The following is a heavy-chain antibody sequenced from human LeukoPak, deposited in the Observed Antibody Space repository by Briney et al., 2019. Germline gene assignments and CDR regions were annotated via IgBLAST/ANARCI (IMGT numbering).Heavy chain of an antibody. V-gene: IGHV3-30*04. CDR1: GLTFSSYA. D-gene: IGHD3-22*01. CDR2: ISYDGSNK. J-gene: IGHJ4*02. Sequence: GGSLRLSCAASGLTFSSYAMHWVRQAPGKGLEWVAVISYDGSNKYYADSVKGRFTISRHNSKNTLHLQMNSLRAEDTAVYYCARDGVPSGSLNYYDSSGYFDYSGQGTLVTVSS. CDR3: ARDGVPSGSLNYYDSSGYFDY.